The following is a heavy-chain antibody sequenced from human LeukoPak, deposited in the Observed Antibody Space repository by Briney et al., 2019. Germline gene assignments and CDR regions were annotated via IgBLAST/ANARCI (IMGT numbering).Heavy chain of an antibody. V-gene: IGHV1-69*01. J-gene: IGHJ6*03. D-gene: IGHD2-2*01. CDR3: ASDLPLRYCSSTSCLSYMDV. CDR2: IIPIFGTA. Sequence: SVKVSCKASGGTFSSYAISWVRQAPGQGLEWMGGIIPIFGTANYAQKFQGRVTITADESTSTAYMELSSLRSEDTAVYYCASDLPLRYCSSTSCLSYMDVWGKGTTVTVSS. CDR1: GGTFSSYA.